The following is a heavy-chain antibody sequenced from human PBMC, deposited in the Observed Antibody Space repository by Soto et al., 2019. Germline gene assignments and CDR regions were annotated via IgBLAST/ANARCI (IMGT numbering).Heavy chain of an antibody. J-gene: IGHJ6*03. CDR2: IYYSGST. V-gene: IGHV4-59*01. CDR3: ARGGYCSSTSCYFLCYYYYMDV. D-gene: IGHD2-2*01. Sequence: LSLTCTVSGGSISSYYWSWIWQPPGKGLEWIGYIYYSGSTNYNPSLKSRVTISVDTSKNQFSLKLSSVTAADTAVYYCARGGYCSSTSCYFLCYYYYMDVWGKGTTVTVSS. CDR1: GGSISSYY.